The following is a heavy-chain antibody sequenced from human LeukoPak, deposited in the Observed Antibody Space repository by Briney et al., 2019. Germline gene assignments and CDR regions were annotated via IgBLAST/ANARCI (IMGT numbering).Heavy chain of an antibody. CDR2: FDPEDGET. V-gene: IGHV1-24*01. CDR1: GYTLTELS. D-gene: IGHD3-22*01. Sequence: ASVKVSCKVSGYTLTELSMHWVRQAPGKGLEWMGGFDPEDGETIYAQKFQGRVTMTEDTSTDTAYMELSSLRSEDTAVYYCATGYYDSSGYFALDYWGQGTLVTVSS. J-gene: IGHJ4*02. CDR3: ATGYYDSSGYFALDY.